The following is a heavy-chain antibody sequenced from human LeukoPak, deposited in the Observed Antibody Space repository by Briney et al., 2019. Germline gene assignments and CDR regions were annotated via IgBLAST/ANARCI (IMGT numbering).Heavy chain of an antibody. CDR1: GGSISSSSYY. V-gene: IGHV4-39*07. CDR3: ARIVGDYDSSGYYYYYMDV. D-gene: IGHD3-22*01. Sequence: SETLSLTCTVSGGSISSSSYYWGWIRQPPGKGLEWIGSIYYSGSTYYNPSLKSRVTISVDTSKNQFSLKLSSVTAADTAVYYCARIVGDYDSSGYYYYYMDVWGKGTTVTISS. J-gene: IGHJ6*03. CDR2: IYYSGST.